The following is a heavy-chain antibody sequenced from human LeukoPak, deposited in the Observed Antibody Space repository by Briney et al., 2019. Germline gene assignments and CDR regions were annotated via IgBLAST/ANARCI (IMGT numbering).Heavy chain of an antibody. CDR2: INHSGST. CDR1: GGSFSGYY. J-gene: IGHJ4*02. V-gene: IGHV4-34*01. CDR3: ARGRRRDGYSN. D-gene: IGHD5-24*01. Sequence: PSETLSLTCAVYGGSFSGYYWSWIRQPPGKGLEWIGEINHSGSTNYNPSLKSRVTISVDTSKNQFSLKLSSVTAADTAVYYCARGRRRDGYSNWGQGTLVTVSS.